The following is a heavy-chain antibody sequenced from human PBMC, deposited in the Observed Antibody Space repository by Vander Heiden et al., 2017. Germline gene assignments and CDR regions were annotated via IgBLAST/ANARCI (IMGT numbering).Heavy chain of an antibody. CDR3: ARESSSGWSDY. V-gene: IGHV3-7*01. D-gene: IGHD6-19*01. Sequence: EVQLVESGGGLVQPGGSLRLSCAASGFTFSSYWMSWVRQAPGTGLEWVANIKQDGSEKYYVDSVKGRCTISRDNAKNSLYLQMNSLRAEDTAVYYCARESSSGWSDYWGQGTLVTVSS. J-gene: IGHJ4*02. CDR2: IKQDGSEK. CDR1: GFTFSSYW.